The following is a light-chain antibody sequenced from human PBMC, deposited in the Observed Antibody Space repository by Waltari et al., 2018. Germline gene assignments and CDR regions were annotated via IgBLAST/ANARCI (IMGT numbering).Light chain of an antibody. V-gene: IGKV3-11*01. J-gene: IGKJ1*01. CDR3: QLRTYWPPWT. CDR1: PSATNS. Sequence: EIVLTQSPATLSLSPGERATLSCRASPSATNSLAWYQQTPGQAPRLLVFDASNRATRIPSRFSGSGCLTYLTLTINSLEHEEFAGYYCQLRTYWPPWTFGQGTKVEIK. CDR2: DAS.